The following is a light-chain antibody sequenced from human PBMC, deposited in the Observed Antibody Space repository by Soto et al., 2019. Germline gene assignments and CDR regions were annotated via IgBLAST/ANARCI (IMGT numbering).Light chain of an antibody. CDR2: DAS. J-gene: IGKJ1*01. Sequence: DLQMTQSPSTLSASVGDRVTITCRASQSISNWLAWYQQKPGKAPKLLIFDASSLESGVPSRFSGSGSGTEFTLTISSLQPDDFATYYCQQYNTYSPLGTFGQGTKVEFQ. V-gene: IGKV1-5*01. CDR3: QQYNTYSPLGT. CDR1: QSISNW.